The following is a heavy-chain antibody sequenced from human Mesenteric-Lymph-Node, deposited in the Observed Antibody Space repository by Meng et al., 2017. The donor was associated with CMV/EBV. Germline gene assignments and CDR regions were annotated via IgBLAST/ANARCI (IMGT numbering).Heavy chain of an antibody. CDR3: ASPPRGVGASYFDY. D-gene: IGHD1-26*01. CDR1: GGSISSYY. J-gene: IGHJ4*02. V-gene: IGHV4-59*01. Sequence: GSLRLSCTVSGGSISSYYWSWIRQPPGKGLEWIGYIYYSGNTNYNPSLKSRVTISVDTSKNQFSLKLSSVTAADTAVYYCASPPRGVGASYFDYWGQGMLVTVSS. CDR2: IYYSGNT.